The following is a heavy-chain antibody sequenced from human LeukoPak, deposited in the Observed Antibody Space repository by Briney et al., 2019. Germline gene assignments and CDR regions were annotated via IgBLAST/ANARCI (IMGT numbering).Heavy chain of an antibody. J-gene: IGHJ4*02. CDR1: GFTFSSYG. D-gene: IGHD6-13*01. CDR3: AKSRGRSSGYGVDY. V-gene: IGHV3-33*06. CDR2: IWYDGSNI. Sequence: GGSLRLSCAASGFTFSSYGMHWVRQAPGKGLEWVAVIWYDGSNIYYADSVKGRFTISRDNSKTTLYLQMNSLRAEDTAVYYCAKSRGRSSGYGVDYWGQGTLVTVSS.